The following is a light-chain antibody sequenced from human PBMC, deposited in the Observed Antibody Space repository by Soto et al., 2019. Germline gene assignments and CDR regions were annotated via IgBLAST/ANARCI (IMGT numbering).Light chain of an antibody. J-gene: IGLJ2*01. CDR3: SSYTTSTTDVL. Sequence: QSALTQPASVSGSPGQSITISCTGTSNDIGGYNYVFWYQQHPGKAAKLMIYEISHRPSGVSHRFSGSKSGNTASLTISGLLAEDEAAYYCSSYTTSTTDVLFGGGTQLTVL. CDR2: EIS. CDR1: SNDIGGYNY. V-gene: IGLV2-14*01.